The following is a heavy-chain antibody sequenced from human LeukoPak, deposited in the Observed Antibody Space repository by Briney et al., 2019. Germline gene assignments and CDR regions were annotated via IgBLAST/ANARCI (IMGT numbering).Heavy chain of an antibody. CDR2: IHYDGTES. CDR1: GFGFSGYG. J-gene: IGHJ4*02. V-gene: IGHV3-30*02. CDR3: AKSIWVAATSSWFPVDY. D-gene: IGHD3-10*01. Sequence: GGSLRLSCAASGFGFSGYGMHWVRQAPCKGLEWVAFIHYDGTESFYADSVKGRFTISRDNSKNTLSLQMNSLRADDTSVYYCAKSIWVAATSSWFPVDYWGQGTLVTVSS.